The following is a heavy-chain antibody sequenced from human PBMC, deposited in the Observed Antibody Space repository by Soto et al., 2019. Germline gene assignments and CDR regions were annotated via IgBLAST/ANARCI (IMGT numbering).Heavy chain of an antibody. Sequence: QVQLVQSGAEVKRPGSSVKVSCKASGFTFTSYALTWVRQAPGQGPEWMGGIIPFFGTPNYAQKFQGRVTITADKSTSTFYTDLSGLKSEDTAFYFCARDKGAYYSPFDYWGQGALVSVSS. CDR2: IIPFFGTP. CDR3: ARDKGAYYSPFDY. CDR1: GFTFTSYA. D-gene: IGHD3-10*01. V-gene: IGHV1-69*06. J-gene: IGHJ4*02.